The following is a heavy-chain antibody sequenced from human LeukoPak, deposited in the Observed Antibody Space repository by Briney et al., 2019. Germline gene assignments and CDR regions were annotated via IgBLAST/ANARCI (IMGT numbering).Heavy chain of an antibody. CDR2: IYYSGST. Sequence: PSETLSLPCTVSGGSISSYYWSWIRQPPGKGLEWIGYIYYSGSTNYKPLLTSRITISVDTSKIQFSRKLSSVTAADTAVYYCARGGYYGSGNDFRFDPWGQGTLVTVSS. V-gene: IGHV4-59*01. J-gene: IGHJ5*02. D-gene: IGHD3-10*01. CDR3: ARGGYYGSGNDFRFDP. CDR1: GGSISSYY.